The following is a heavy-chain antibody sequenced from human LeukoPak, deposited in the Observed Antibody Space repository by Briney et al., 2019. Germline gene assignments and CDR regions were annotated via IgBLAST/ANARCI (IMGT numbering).Heavy chain of an antibody. CDR3: ARHNKAFDI. V-gene: IGHV4-39*01. CDR2: IYYSGRT. Sequence: PSETLSLTCSVSGGSISSSSYDWGWIRQPPGKGLEWIGCIYYSGRTYYNPSLKSRVTISVDTSKSQFSLKLSSVTAADTAVYYCARHNKAFDIWGQGTMVTVSS. CDR1: GGSISSSSYD. J-gene: IGHJ3*02. D-gene: IGHD1/OR15-1a*01.